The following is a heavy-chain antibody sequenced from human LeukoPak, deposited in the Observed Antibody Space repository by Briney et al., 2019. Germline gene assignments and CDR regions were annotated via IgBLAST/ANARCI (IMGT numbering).Heavy chain of an antibody. CDR1: GGSISSYY. CDR3: ARSSTYYDSSGYYDWFDP. V-gene: IGHV4-59*01. J-gene: IGHJ5*02. CDR2: IYYSGST. D-gene: IGHD3-22*01. Sequence: SETLSLTCTVSGGSISSYYWSWIRQPPGKGLEWIGYIYYSGSTNYNPSLKSRVTISVDTSKNQFSLKLSSVTAADTAVYYCARSSTYYDSSGYYDWFDPWGQGNLVTVSS.